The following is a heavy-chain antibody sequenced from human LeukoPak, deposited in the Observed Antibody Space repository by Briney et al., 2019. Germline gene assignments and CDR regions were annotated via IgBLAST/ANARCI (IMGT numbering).Heavy chain of an antibody. D-gene: IGHD1-26*01. Sequence: PGGSLRLSCAASGFTGSNFAMSWVRRTPGKGLEWVSGIINSGDTLYGDSVKGRFTISRDNSKNTLYLEMNSLRAEDTAIYYCAKMKGHPLPKYYMDVWGQGTTVTVSS. J-gene: IGHJ6*01. CDR1: GFTGSNFA. CDR2: IINSGDT. V-gene: IGHV3-23*01. CDR3: AKMKGHPLPKYYMDV.